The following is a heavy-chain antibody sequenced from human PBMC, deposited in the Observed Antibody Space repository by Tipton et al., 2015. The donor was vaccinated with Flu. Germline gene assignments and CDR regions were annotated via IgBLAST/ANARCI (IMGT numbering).Heavy chain of an antibody. D-gene: IGHD4-11*01. J-gene: IGHJ6*04. CDR2: IYYRGTT. CDR1: GCSVSPYY. V-gene: IGHV4-59*02. CDR3: AWDLVQDYRDQYFGMDV. Sequence: TLSLTCTVSGCSVSPYYWNWVRQSPGKGLEWIGYIYYRGTTGYNPSLKSRVTISVDTSKNQVSMKLTSVTAADTAVYYCAWDLVQDYRDQYFGMDVWCEGTSVTGSS.